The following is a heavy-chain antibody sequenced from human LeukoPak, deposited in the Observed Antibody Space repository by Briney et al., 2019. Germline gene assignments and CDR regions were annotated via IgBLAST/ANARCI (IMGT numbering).Heavy chain of an antibody. D-gene: IGHD3-10*01. V-gene: IGHV3-9*01. CDR2: IGWNSGRM. Sequence: PGGSLRLSCAASGFTFDDYAMHWVRQAPGKGLEWVSGIGWNSGRMDYADSVKGRFTISRDNAKNSLYLQMNSLRAEDTALYYCAKSLDYGSGSSFDIWGQGTMVTVFS. CDR1: GFTFDDYA. CDR3: AKSLDYGSGSSFDI. J-gene: IGHJ3*02.